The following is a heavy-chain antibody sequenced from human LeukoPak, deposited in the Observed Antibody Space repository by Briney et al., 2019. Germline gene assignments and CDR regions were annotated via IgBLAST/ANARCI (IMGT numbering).Heavy chain of an antibody. Sequence: PGGSLRLSCAASGFTVSSNYMSWVRQAPGKGLEWVSVIYSGGSTYYADSVRGRFTISRDNSKNTLYLQMNSLRAEDTAVYYCVRDVYGGYFDYWGQGTLVTVSS. J-gene: IGHJ4*02. CDR1: GFTVSSNY. V-gene: IGHV3-53*01. CDR2: IYSGGST. CDR3: VRDVYGGYFDY. D-gene: IGHD3-10*01.